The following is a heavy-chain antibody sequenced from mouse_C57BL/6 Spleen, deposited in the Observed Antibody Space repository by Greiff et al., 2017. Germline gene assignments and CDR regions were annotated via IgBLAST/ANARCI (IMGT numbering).Heavy chain of an antibody. Sequence: VQLQESGAELVRPGASVTLSCKASGYTFTDYEMHWVKQTPVHGLEWIGAIDPETGGTAYNQKFKGKAILTADKSSSTAYMELRSLTSEDSAVYYCTKCYYYGSSYGFDYRGQGTTLTVAS. J-gene: IGHJ2*01. V-gene: IGHV1-15*01. CDR2: IDPETGGT. CDR1: GYTFTDYE. D-gene: IGHD1-1*01. CDR3: TKCYYYGSSYGFDY.